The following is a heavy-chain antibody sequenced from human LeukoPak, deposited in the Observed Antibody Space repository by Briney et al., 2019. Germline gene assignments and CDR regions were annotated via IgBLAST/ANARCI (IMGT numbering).Heavy chain of an antibody. Sequence: PSETLSLTCTVSGGSISSYYWGWIRQPPGKGLEGMVSIYYSGNTYYNASLKSQVSISIDTSKNQCSLMLTSVTAADTAVYYCARQTGSGLFILPGGQGTLVTVSS. CDR2: IYYSGNT. D-gene: IGHD3/OR15-3a*01. CDR3: ARQTGSGLFILP. J-gene: IGHJ4*02. CDR1: GGSISSYY. V-gene: IGHV4-39*01.